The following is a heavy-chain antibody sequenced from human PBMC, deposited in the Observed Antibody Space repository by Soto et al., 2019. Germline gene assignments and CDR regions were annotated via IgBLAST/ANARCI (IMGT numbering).Heavy chain of an antibody. CDR3: ARDQLILPAHDFFYGSDV. Sequence: GESLKISCEVCACTLSMYSMTWVRQAPGKGLEWVAKIPQEGSDGHYVDSVKGRFTISRDNAKNSVYLQMNSLRAEDTAVYYCARDQLILPAHDFFYGSDVWGQGAKVTVSS. J-gene: IGHJ6*02. D-gene: IGHD2-21*02. CDR2: IPQEGSDG. CDR1: ACTLSMYS. V-gene: IGHV3-7*03.